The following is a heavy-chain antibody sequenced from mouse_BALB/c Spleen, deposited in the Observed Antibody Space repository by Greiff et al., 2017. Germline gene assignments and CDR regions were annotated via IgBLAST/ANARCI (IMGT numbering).Heavy chain of an antibody. V-gene: IGHV7-1*02. CDR1: GFTFSDFY. Sequence: EVMLVESGGGLVQPGGSLRLSCATSGFTFSDFYMEWVRQPPGKRLEWIAASRNKANDYTTEYSASVKGRFIVSRDTSQSILYLQMNALRAEDTAIYCCASDDYYRAWFAYWGQGTLVTVSA. J-gene: IGHJ3*01. CDR3: ASDDYYRAWFAY. CDR2: SRNKANDYTT. D-gene: IGHD2-14*01.